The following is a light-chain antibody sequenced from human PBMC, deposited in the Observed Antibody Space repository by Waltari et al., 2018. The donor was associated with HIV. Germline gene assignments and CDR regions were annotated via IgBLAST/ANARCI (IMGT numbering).Light chain of an antibody. CDR3: SSYTSSSTYV. J-gene: IGLJ1*01. CDR2: DDS. Sequence: QSALTQPPSVSGSPGQSTTISCTGTTSYVGGVRYVPWYQQPPGKAPKLLIYDDSNRPSGVSNRFSGSKSGNTASLTISGLQAEDEADYYCSSYTSSSTYVFGTGTKVTVL. V-gene: IGLV2-14*03. CDR1: TSYVGGVRY.